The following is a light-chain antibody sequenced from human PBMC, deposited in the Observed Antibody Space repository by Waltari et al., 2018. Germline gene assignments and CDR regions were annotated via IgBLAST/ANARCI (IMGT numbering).Light chain of an antibody. J-gene: IGKJ1*01. CDR2: GAS. CDR1: QNIRTY. V-gene: IGKV1-39*01. CDR3: QQSFSSPWT. Sequence: DIQMTPSPSSLSASIGDTITVTCRASQNIRTYLNWYQQKPAKAPKLLIFGASSLPRGVPSRFTGSASGTEFTLTITNLQPDDFATYFCQQSFSSPWTFGQGTTV.